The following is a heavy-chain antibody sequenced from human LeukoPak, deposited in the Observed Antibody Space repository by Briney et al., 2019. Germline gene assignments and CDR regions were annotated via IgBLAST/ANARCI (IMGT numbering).Heavy chain of an antibody. V-gene: IGHV3-48*04. CDR1: GFTFSSHA. Sequence: GGSLRLSCVASGFTFSSHAMNWVRQAPGKGLEWVSYISSSSSTIYYADSVKGRFTISRDNAKNSLYLQMNSLRAEDTAVYYCARGNYADCGTFDIWGQGTMVTVSS. CDR2: ISSSSSTI. CDR3: ARGNYADCGTFDI. D-gene: IGHD4-17*01. J-gene: IGHJ3*02.